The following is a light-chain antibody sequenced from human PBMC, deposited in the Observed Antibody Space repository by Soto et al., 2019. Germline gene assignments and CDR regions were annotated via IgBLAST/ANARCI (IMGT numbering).Light chain of an antibody. CDR3: CSYAGSYTWV. CDR2: DVN. Sequence: QSVLTQPRSVSGSPGQSVTISCTGTSSDVGNYNYVSWYQQHPGKAPKVMIYDVNKWPSGVPDRFSGSKSGNTASLTISGLQADDEADYYCCSYAGSYTWVFGGGTKLTVL. J-gene: IGLJ3*02. CDR1: SSDVGNYNY. V-gene: IGLV2-11*01.